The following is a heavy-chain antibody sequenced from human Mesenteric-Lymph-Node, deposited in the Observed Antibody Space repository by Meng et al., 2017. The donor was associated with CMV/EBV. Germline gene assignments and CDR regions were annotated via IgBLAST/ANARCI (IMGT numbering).Heavy chain of an antibody. CDR2: ISSSGTT. CDR3: AKGCSSSSCYYLDY. CDR1: GFTFSSYA. Sequence: GESLKISCAASGFTFSSYAMTWVGQAPGKGLEWVSAISSSGTTFYADSVKGRFTISRDNSKNTIHLQMNSLRAEDTAVYYCAKGCSSSSCYYLDYWGPGALVTVSS. J-gene: IGHJ4*02. V-gene: IGHV3-23*01. D-gene: IGHD2-2*01.